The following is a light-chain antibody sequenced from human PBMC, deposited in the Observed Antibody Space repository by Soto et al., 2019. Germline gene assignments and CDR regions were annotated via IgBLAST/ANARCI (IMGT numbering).Light chain of an antibody. J-gene: IGLJ3*02. Sequence: QLVLTQSPSASASLGASVKLTCTLSSGHSSYAIAWHQQQPEKGPRYLMKLNSDGSHRKGDGIPDRFSGSSSGAERYLTISSLQSEDEADYYCQTWGTGIGVFGGGTKVTVL. CDR1: SGHSSYA. V-gene: IGLV4-69*01. CDR2: LNSDGSH. CDR3: QTWGTGIGV.